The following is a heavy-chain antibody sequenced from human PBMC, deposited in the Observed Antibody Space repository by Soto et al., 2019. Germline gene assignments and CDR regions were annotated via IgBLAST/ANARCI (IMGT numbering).Heavy chain of an antibody. CDR3: SIASVLGIPVARLNRGSFGLDV. J-gene: IGHJ6*02. CDR2: TYYRSKWFN. CDR1: GDSVSSNRAA. Sequence: SQTLSLTCAISGDSVSSNRAAWNWIRQSPSRGLEWLGRTYYRSKWFNDYAVSVESRITINADTSNNQFSLQLNSVTPEDTAVYVCSIASVLGIPVARLNRGSFGLDVWGQGATVAVCS. D-gene: IGHD6-19*01. V-gene: IGHV6-1*01.